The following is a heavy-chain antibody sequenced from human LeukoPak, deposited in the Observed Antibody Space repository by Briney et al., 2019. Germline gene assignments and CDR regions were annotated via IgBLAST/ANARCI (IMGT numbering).Heavy chain of an antibody. CDR3: ARDSRTYYYDSSGYTPLDY. CDR2: ISYDGSNK. D-gene: IGHD3-22*01. J-gene: IGHJ4*02. CDR1: GFTFSSYA. V-gene: IGHV3-30-3*01. Sequence: GSLRLSCAASGFTFSSYAMHWVRQAPGKGLEWVAVISYDGSNKYYADSVKGRFTISRDNSKNTLYLQMNSLRAEDTAVYYCARDSRTYYYDSSGYTPLDYWGQGTLVTVSS.